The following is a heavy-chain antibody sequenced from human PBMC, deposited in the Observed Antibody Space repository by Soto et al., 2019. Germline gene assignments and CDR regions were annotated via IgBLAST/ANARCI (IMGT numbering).Heavy chain of an antibody. Sequence: SETVALTCTVSGDSVSSGSYSYAGIRLTTGKGLEWIGYIYYSGSTNYNPSLKSRVTISVDTSKNQFSLKLSSVTAADTAVYYCARGSYYDSSGPTLEDAFDIWGQGTMVS. D-gene: IGHD3-22*01. CDR3: ARGSYYDSSGPTLEDAFDI. V-gene: IGHV4-61*01. J-gene: IGHJ3*02. CDR1: GDSVSSGSYS. CDR2: IYYSGST.